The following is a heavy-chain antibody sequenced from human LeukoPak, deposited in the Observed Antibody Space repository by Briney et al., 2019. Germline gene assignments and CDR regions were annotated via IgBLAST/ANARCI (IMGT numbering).Heavy chain of an antibody. CDR1: GGSISNYY. CDR3: ARQDEVPTTVTLYGMDV. D-gene: IGHD4-17*01. V-gene: IGHV4-59*08. J-gene: IGHJ6*02. Sequence: SETLSLTCTVSGGSISNYYWSWIRQPPGKGLEWIGYIYYSGTTNYNPSLKSRVTISVDTSKNQFSLKLSSVTAADTAVYYCARQDEVPTTVTLYGMDVWGQGTTVTVSS. CDR2: IYYSGTT.